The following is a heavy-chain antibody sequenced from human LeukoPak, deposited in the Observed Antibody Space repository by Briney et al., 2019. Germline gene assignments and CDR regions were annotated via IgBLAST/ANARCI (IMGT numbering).Heavy chain of an antibody. CDR2: ISSSSSYI. V-gene: IGHV3-21*01. J-gene: IGHJ4*02. CDR1: GFTFSSYS. D-gene: IGHD5-24*01. Sequence: GGSLRLSCAASGFTFSSYSMNWVRQAPGKGLEWVSSISSSSSYIYYADSVKGRFTISRDNAKNSLYLQMNSLRAEDTAVYYCARGRRDGYNFGYWGQETLVTVSS. CDR3: ARGRRDGYNFGY.